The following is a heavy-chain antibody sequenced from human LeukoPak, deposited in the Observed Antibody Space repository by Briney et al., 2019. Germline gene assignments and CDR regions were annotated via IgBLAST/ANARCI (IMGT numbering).Heavy chain of an antibody. D-gene: IGHD3-9*01. CDR1: GFTFSSSA. Sequence: SVKVSCKASGFTFSSSAIQWVRQPRGQRLEWMGWIVVGSGNTNYAQRFQERVTITRDMSTSTAYMELSSLRSEDTAVYYCAAELDDDILTGYSQPWGQGTLVTVSS. V-gene: IGHV1-58*02. J-gene: IGHJ5*02. CDR3: AAELDDDILTGYSQP. CDR2: IVVGSGNT.